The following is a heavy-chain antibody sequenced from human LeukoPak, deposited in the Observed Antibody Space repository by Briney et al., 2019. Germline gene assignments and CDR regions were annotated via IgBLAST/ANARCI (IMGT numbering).Heavy chain of an antibody. V-gene: IGHV3-21*01. CDR2: ISSTGAYI. J-gene: IGHJ4*02. Sequence: GWSLRLSCAASGFAFNTYTMNWVRQIPGKGLEWVSSISSTGAYIYHADSMDGRFTVSRDNARNLLYLHMNSLRAEDSAMYFCARVSSNPYSRGYYHFDYWGQGTLVTVSS. CDR1: GFAFNTYT. D-gene: IGHD6-25*01. CDR3: ARVSSNPYSRGYYHFDY.